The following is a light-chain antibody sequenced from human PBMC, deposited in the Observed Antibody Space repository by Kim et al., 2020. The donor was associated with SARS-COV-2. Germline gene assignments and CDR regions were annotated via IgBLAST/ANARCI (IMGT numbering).Light chain of an antibody. Sequence: DIVLTQSPDTLSLSPGDRATLSCRASQTVRNSYLAWYQHKPDQPPRLLIYGASTRAIGIPDRFSGSESGTDFTLTIRRLEPEDFAVYYCHQYYTSEYTFGQGTKLEI. CDR3: HQYYTSEYT. J-gene: IGKJ2*01. CDR1: QTVRNSY. CDR2: GAS. V-gene: IGKV3-20*01.